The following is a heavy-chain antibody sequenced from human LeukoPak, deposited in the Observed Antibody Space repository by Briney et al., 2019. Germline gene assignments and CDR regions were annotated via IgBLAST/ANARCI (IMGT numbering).Heavy chain of an antibody. J-gene: IGHJ4*02. D-gene: IGHD6-13*01. CDR2: IIPIFETA. Sequence: GASVKVSCKPSGGTFSSYAMNWVRQAPGQGLEWMGGIIPIFETANYAQKFQGRVTITADESTSTAYMELSSLRSEDTAVYYCTRGLRSHWDRIAAAGVFDYWGQGTLVTVSS. V-gene: IGHV1-69*13. CDR3: TRGLRSHWDRIAAAGVFDY. CDR1: GGTFSSYA.